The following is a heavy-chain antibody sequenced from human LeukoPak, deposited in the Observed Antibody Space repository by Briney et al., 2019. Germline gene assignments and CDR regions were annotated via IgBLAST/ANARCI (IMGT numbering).Heavy chain of an antibody. V-gene: IGHV4-34*01. CDR1: GGSFSGYY. CDR3: ARGRTTSYGSGSYSFPRGMDV. J-gene: IGHJ6*02. D-gene: IGHD3-10*01. Sequence: SETLSLTCAVYGGSFSGYYWSWIRQPPGKGLEWIGEINHSGSTNYNPSLKSRVTISVDTSKNQFSLKLSSVTAADTAVYYCARGRTTSYGSGSYSFPRGMDVWGQGTTVTVSS. CDR2: INHSGST.